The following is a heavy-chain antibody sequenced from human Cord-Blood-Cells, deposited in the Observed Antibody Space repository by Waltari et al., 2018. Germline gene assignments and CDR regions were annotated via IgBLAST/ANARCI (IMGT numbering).Heavy chain of an antibody. CDR3: ARGGYSNYVSYFDY. CDR1: GGSFSGYY. J-gene: IGHJ4*02. V-gene: IGHV4-34*01. CDR2: ISHSGST. Sequence: QVQLQQWGAGLLKPSETLSLTCAVYGGSFSGYYWSWIRQPPGKGLEWIGEISHSGSTNYNPSLKSRVTRSVDTSKNQFSLKLSSVTAADTAVYYCARGGYSNYVSYFDYWGQGTLVTVSS. D-gene: IGHD4-4*01.